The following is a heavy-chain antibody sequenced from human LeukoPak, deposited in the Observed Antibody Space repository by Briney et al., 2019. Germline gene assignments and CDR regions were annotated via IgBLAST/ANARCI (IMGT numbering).Heavy chain of an antibody. J-gene: IGHJ5*02. CDR3: AKGARGSSWYPNWFDP. D-gene: IGHD6-13*01. CDR2: ISGSGGST. Sequence: GGSLRLSCAASGFTFSSYAMSWVRQAPGKGLEWVSAISGSGGSTYYADSVKGRFTISRDNSKNTLYLQMNSLRAEDTAVYYCAKGARGSSWYPNWFDPWGQGNLVTVSS. CDR1: GFTFSSYA. V-gene: IGHV3-23*01.